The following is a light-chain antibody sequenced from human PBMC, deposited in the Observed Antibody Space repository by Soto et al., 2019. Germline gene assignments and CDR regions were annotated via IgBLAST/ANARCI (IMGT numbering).Light chain of an antibody. CDR3: SSYTSSPDA. Sequence: QSALTQPASVSGSPGQSITISCTGTSSDVGGYNYVSWYQQHPGKAPKLMIYDVSNRPSGVSNRFSGSKSGNTASLTISGLQAEDEADYYCSSYTSSPDAFGTGTKVTVL. CDR2: DVS. V-gene: IGLV2-14*01. CDR1: SSDVGGYNY. J-gene: IGLJ1*01.